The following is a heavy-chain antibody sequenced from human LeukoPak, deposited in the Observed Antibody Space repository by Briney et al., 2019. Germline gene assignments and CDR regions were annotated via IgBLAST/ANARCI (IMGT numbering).Heavy chain of an antibody. CDR2: IYHSGST. J-gene: IGHJ3*02. CDR3: AREAQSRDAFDI. V-gene: IGHV4-30-2*01. CDR1: GGSISSGGYY. Sequence: PSETLSLTCAVSGGSISSGGYYWSWIRQPPGKGLEWIGYIYHSGSTYYNPSLKSRVTISVDRSKNQFSLKLSSVTAADTAVYYCAREAQSRDAFDIWGQGTMVTVSS.